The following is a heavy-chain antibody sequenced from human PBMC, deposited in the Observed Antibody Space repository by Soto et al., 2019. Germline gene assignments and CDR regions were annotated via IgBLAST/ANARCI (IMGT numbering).Heavy chain of an antibody. D-gene: IGHD3-22*01. CDR1: GGTFSSYA. J-gene: IGHJ5*02. CDR3: ERITHYYYSSDWFDP. V-gene: IGHV1-69*06. CDR2: IIHIFGTA. Sequence: SVKVSCKASGGTFSSYAISWVRQAPGQGLEWMGGIIHIFGTANYAQKFQGRVTTTAGKSTSTAYMELSSLRAEDTAVYYCERITHYYYSSDWFDPWGQGTLVTVSS.